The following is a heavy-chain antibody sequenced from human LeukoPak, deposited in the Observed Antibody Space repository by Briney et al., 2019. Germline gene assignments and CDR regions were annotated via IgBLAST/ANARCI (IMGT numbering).Heavy chain of an antibody. V-gene: IGHV3-48*03. CDR1: GFTFSSYE. D-gene: IGHD1-14*01. J-gene: IGHJ2*01. CDR3: ARDPDRNYWYFDL. CDR2: ISSSGSTK. Sequence: GGSLRLSCAASGFTFSSYEINWVRQAPGKGLEWVSYISSSGSTKYYAGSVKGRFTISRDNAKNSLNLQMNSLRAEDTAVYYCARDPDRNYWYFDLWGRGTLVTVSS.